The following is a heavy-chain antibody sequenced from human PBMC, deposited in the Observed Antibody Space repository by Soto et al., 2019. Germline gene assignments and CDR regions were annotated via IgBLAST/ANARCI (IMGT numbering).Heavy chain of an antibody. CDR1: GFTFRNAW. V-gene: IGHV3-15*01. CDR3: LLNYYDTSGSYPYYFDY. Sequence: GGSLSLSCAASGFTFRNAWMSWVRQAPGRGLDWVGRIKSKADGGTTDYAAPVQGRFSISRDDSKNTLYLQMNSLKTEDTAVYYCLLNYYDTSGSYPYYFDYWGQGTLVTVSS. CDR2: IKSKADGGTT. J-gene: IGHJ4*02. D-gene: IGHD3-22*01.